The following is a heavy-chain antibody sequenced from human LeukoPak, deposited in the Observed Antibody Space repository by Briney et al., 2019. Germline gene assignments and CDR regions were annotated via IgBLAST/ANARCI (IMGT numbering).Heavy chain of an antibody. CDR3: ARGGTDDYVWGSSQDY. J-gene: IGHJ4*02. Sequence: GASVKVSCKASVYTFTGYYMHWVRQAPGQGLEWMGWINPNSGGTNYAQKFQGRVTMTRDTSISTAYMELSRLRSDDTAVYYCARGGTDDYVWGSSQDYWGQGTLVTVSS. CDR2: INPNSGGT. CDR1: VYTFTGYY. D-gene: IGHD3-16*01. V-gene: IGHV1-2*02.